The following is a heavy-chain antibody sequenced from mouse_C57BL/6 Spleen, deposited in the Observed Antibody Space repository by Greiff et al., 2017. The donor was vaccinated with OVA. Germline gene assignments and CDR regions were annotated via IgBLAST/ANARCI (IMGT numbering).Heavy chain of an antibody. V-gene: IGHV1-62-2*01. CDR2: FYPGRGSI. CDR3: ARHEENYGSSFAMDY. J-gene: IGHJ4*01. Sequence: VQLQQSGAELVKPGASVKLSCKASGYTFTEYTIHWVKQRSGQGLEGIGWFYPGRGSIKYNEKFKDKATLTADKYSNTFYMELSSLTSEDSSVYFCARHEENYGSSFAMDYWGQGTSVTVSS. CDR1: GYTFTEYT. D-gene: IGHD1-1*01.